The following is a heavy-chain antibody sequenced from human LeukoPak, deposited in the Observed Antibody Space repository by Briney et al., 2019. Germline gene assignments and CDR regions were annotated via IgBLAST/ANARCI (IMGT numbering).Heavy chain of an antibody. CDR1: GFTFSSYS. J-gene: IGHJ4*02. V-gene: IGHV3-21*01. CDR3: ARAGSYSSGWYYWPRYFDY. D-gene: IGHD6-19*01. Sequence: GGSLRLSCAASGFTFSSYSMNWVRQAPGKGLEWVSSISSSSSYIYYADSVKGRFTISRDNAKNSLYLQMNSLRAEDTAVYYCARAGSYSSGWYYWPRYFDYWGQGTLVIVSS. CDR2: ISSSSSYI.